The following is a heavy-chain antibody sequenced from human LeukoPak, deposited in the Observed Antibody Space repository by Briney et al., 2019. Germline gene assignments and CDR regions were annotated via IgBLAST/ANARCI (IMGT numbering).Heavy chain of an antibody. Sequence: SETLSLTCAVSGGSFSGYYWNWIRQPPGKGLEWIGEINHSGSTNYNPSLKSRVTMSLDASNNQFSLRLTSVTAADTAVYYCARGEITVTPYYFDYWGQGTLVTVSS. CDR3: ARGEITVTPYYFDY. CDR1: GGSFSGYY. CDR2: INHSGST. D-gene: IGHD4-17*01. V-gene: IGHV4-34*01. J-gene: IGHJ4*02.